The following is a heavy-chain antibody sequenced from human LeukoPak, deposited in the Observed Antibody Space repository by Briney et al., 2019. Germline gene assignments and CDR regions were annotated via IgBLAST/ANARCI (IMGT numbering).Heavy chain of an antibody. D-gene: IGHD3-9*01. CDR2: ISAYNGNT. Sequence: PQASAWVSCKASGYTFTSYGISWVRQAPGQGLEWMGWISAYNGNTNYAQKLQGRVTMTTDTSTSTAYMELRSLRSDDTAVYYCARVGYSAYFDWYYYYFGMDVWGQGTTLTVS. V-gene: IGHV1-18*01. CDR1: GYTFTSYG. CDR3: ARVGYSAYFDWYYYYFGMDV. J-gene: IGHJ6*02.